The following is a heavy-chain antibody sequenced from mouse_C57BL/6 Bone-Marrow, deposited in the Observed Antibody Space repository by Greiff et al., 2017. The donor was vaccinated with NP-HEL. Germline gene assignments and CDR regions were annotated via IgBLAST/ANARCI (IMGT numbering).Heavy chain of an antibody. CDR1: GYSITSGYY. J-gene: IGHJ1*03. Sequence: EVKLMESGPGLVKPSQSLSLTCSVTGYSITSGYYWNWIRQFPGNKLEWMGYISYDGSNNYNPSLKNRISITRDTSKNQFFLKLNSVTTEDTATYYCARELYRYFDVWGTGTTVTVAS. V-gene: IGHV3-6*01. CDR2: ISYDGSN. CDR3: ARELYRYFDV.